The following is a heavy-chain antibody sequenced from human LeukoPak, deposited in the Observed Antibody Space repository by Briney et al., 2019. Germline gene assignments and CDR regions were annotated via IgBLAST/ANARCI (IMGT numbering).Heavy chain of an antibody. V-gene: IGHV3-48*03. D-gene: IGHD2-21*02. CDR3: ANLVTPTPY. Sequence: PGGSLRLACVASGFTFSSHEMDWVRQAPGKGLELVSYISSSGSSTYYSDSVKGRFTISRDNAKNSVYLQMNSLRAEDMAVYYCANLVTPTPYWGQGTLVTVSS. J-gene: IGHJ4*02. CDR2: ISSSGSST. CDR1: GFTFSSHE.